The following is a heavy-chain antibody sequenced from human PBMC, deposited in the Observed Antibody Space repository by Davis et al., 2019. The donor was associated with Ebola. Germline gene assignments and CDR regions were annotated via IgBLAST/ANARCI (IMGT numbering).Heavy chain of an antibody. CDR3: TATDRDGYNHSDY. V-gene: IGHV3-73*01. D-gene: IGHD5-24*01. J-gene: IGHJ4*02. CDR1: GFTFSGSN. Sequence: PGGSLRLSCAASGFTFSGSNMHWVRQASGKGLEWVGRIRSRANSYATTYAASVKGRFTVSRDDSKNTAYLQMNSLQTEDTAVYYCTATDRDGYNHSDYWGRGTLVTVSS. CDR2: IRSRANSYAT.